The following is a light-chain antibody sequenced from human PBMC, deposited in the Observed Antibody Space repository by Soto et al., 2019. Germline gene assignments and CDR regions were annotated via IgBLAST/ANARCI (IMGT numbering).Light chain of an antibody. Sequence: DIQMTQSPSTLSASVGDRVTITCRASQSINGWLAWYQQKPGKAPKLLIYKTSTLESGVPSRFSGSGSGTEFTLTISRLQPDDFATYYCQQYNHWYTFGQGTKLEI. CDR2: KTS. J-gene: IGKJ2*01. CDR3: QQYNHWYT. V-gene: IGKV1-5*03. CDR1: QSINGW.